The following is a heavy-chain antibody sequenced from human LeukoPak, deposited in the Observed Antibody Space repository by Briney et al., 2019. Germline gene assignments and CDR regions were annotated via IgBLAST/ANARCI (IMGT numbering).Heavy chain of an antibody. CDR2: INPNSGGT. CDR1: GYTFTGYY. J-gene: IGHJ4*02. D-gene: IGHD3-16*02. CDR3: AILDYVWGSYRYTYYFDY. Sequence: GASVKVSCKASGYTFTGYYMHWVRQAPGQGLEWMGWINPNSGGTNYAQKFQRRVTMTRDTSISTAYMELSRLRSDDTAVYYCAILDYVWGSYRYTYYFDYWGQGTLVTVSS. V-gene: IGHV1-2*02.